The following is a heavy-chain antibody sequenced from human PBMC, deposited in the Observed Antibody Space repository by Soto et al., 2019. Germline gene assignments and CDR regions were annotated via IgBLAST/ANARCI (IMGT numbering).Heavy chain of an antibody. CDR3: ARDRRDYYDSSGYPYWYFDL. V-gene: IGHV4-31*03. CDR1: GGSISSGGYY. CDR2: IYYSGST. D-gene: IGHD3-22*01. J-gene: IGHJ2*01. Sequence: QVQLQESGPGLVKPSQTLSLTCTVSGGSISSGGYYWSWIRQHPGKGLEWIGYIYYSGSTYYNPSLKSRVTISVDPSKNQFSLKLSSVTAADTAVYYCARDRRDYYDSSGYPYWYFDLWGRGTLVTVSS.